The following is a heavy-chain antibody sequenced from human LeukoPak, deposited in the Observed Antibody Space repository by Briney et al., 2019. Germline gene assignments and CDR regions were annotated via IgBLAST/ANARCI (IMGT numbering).Heavy chain of an antibody. V-gene: IGHV1-2*02. CDR3: ATRSTLWFGESFDY. CDR2: IVPGTGGA. CDR1: GYTFTNYY. D-gene: IGHD3-10*01. Sequence: ASVKVSCKTSGYTFTNYYVHWVRQAPGQGLEWMGYIVPGTGGADYDQRFQGRVTMTRDKSISTVYMELSSLRSDDTAVYYCATRSTLWFGESFDYWGQGTLVTVSS. J-gene: IGHJ4*02.